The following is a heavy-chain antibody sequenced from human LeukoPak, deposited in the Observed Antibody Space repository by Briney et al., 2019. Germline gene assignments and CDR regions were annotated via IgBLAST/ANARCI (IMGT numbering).Heavy chain of an antibody. CDR1: GYTFTSYG. D-gene: IGHD5-18*01. CDR2: ISAYNGNT. Sequence: ASVKVSCKASGYTFTSYGISWVRQAPGQRLEGMGWISAYNGNTNYAQKLQGKVTITTDTSTSKAYMELRSLRSDAPAAYYCAGVGPIQLWGDYWGQGTLVTVSS. J-gene: IGHJ4*02. CDR3: AGVGPIQLWGDY. V-gene: IGHV1-18*01.